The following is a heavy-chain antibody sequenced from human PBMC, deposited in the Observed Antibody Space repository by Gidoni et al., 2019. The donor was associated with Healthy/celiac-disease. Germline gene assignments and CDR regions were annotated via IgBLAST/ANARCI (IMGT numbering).Heavy chain of an antibody. J-gene: IGHJ4*02. CDR3: ARQGYSYGYGHFDY. CDR1: GFTFSSYA. CDR2: ISYDGSNK. Sequence: QVQLVESGGGVVQPGRSLRLSCAASGFTFSSYAMHWVRQAPGKGREWVAVISYDGSNKYYADSVKGRFTISRDNSKNTLYLQRNSLRAEDTAVYYCARQGYSYGYGHFDYWGQGTLVTVSS. V-gene: IGHV3-30-3*01. D-gene: IGHD5-18*01.